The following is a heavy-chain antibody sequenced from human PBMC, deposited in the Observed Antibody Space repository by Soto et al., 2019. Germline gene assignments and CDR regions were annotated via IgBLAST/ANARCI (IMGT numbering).Heavy chain of an antibody. Sequence: PSETLSLTCAVSSVSISSGNWWTWVRQTPQRGLEYIGEIFHDGTANYYPSFERRVTISVDTSKNQFSLKLSSVTAADTAVYYCARDLANSNPYYFDYWGQGTLVTVSS. CDR1: SVSISSGNW. V-gene: IGHV4-4*02. J-gene: IGHJ4*02. CDR3: ARDLANSNPYYFDY. D-gene: IGHD4-4*01. CDR2: IFHDGTA.